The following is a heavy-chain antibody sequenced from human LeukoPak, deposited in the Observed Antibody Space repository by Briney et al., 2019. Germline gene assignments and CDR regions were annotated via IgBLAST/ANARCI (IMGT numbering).Heavy chain of an antibody. CDR1: GFTFSGSA. CDR2: IRSKANSYAT. J-gene: IGHJ4*02. D-gene: IGHD2-2*01. Sequence: PGGSLRLPCAASGFTFSGSAMHWVRQASGKGLEWVGRIRSKANSYATAYAASVKGRFTISRDDSKNTAYLQMNSLKTEDTAVYYCTSRVVSVDYWGQGTLVTVSS. CDR3: TSRVVSVDY. V-gene: IGHV3-73*01.